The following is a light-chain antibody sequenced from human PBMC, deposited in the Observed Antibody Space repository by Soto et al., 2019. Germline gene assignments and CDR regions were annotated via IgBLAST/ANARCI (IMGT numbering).Light chain of an antibody. CDR1: QSVSSSS. V-gene: IGKV3-20*01. Sequence: EIVLTQSPGTLSLSPGQRATLSCRASQSVSSSSLAWYQQKPGQAPRLLIYSASGRATGIPDRFSGSGSGTHFTLTISRLEPEDFAVYYCHQYGSSPWTFGQGTKVEIK. CDR3: HQYGSSPWT. CDR2: SAS. J-gene: IGKJ1*01.